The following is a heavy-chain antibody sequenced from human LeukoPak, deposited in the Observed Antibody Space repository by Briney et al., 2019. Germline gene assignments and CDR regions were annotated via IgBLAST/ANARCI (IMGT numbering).Heavy chain of an antibody. D-gene: IGHD3-22*01. CDR3: ARGFEEYYYDSSAYDY. CDR2: INPNSGGT. V-gene: IGHV1-2*02. J-gene: IGHJ4*02. Sequence: ASVKVSCKASGYTFTGYYMHWVRQAPGQGLEWMGWINPNSGGTNYAQKFQGRVTMTRDTSISTAYMELSRLRSDDTAVYYCARGFEEYYYDSSAYDYWGQGTLVTVSS. CDR1: GYTFTGYY.